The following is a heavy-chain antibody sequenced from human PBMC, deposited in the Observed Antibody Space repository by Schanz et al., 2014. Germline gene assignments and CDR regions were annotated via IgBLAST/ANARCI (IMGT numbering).Heavy chain of an antibody. J-gene: IGHJ4*02. Sequence: QVQLVESGGGLVKPGGSLRLSCAASGFIFSDYYMAWIRQAPGKGPEYVSYISSGGTTTYHSDSVKGRFTISRDSAKNSLYLQMDSLRAEDTAVYYCARDLPRTFLFDYWGQGTLVTVSS. CDR1: GFIFSDYY. V-gene: IGHV3-11*04. CDR3: ARDLPRTFLFDY. CDR2: ISSGGTTT.